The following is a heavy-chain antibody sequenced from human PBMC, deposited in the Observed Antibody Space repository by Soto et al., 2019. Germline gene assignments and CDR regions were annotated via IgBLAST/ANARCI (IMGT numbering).Heavy chain of an antibody. J-gene: IGHJ4*02. CDR3: ARFRDYFGC. CDR2: INPDGSEK. D-gene: IGHD2-21*01. V-gene: IGHV3-7*01. Sequence: GGALRLSCVASGFTFSRYWMTWVRQVPGKGLEWVANINPDGSEKNYVDSVEGRFTISRDNVENSLYLQMSNLRAEDTAVYYCARFRDYFGCWGQGTPVTVSS. CDR1: GFTFSRYW.